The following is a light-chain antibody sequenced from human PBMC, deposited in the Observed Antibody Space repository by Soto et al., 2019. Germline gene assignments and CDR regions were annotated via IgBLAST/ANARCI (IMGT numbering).Light chain of an antibody. V-gene: IGLV2-14*01. CDR1: SSDVGGYNY. J-gene: IGLJ3*02. CDR2: DVS. CDR3: TSYTSSSTVL. Sequence: QSALTQPASMSGSPGQSITISCTGTSSDVGGYNYVSWYQQHPGKAPKLMIYDVSNRPSGISNRFSGSKSGNTASLTIFGLQAEDEADYYCTSYTSSSTVLFGGGTKLTVL.